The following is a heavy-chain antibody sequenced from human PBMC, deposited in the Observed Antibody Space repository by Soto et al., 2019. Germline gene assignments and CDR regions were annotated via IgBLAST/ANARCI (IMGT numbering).Heavy chain of an antibody. V-gene: IGHV4-4*02. Sequence: QVPLQESGPGLVKPSETLSLTCAVSGGSISSSNWWGWVRQPPGKGLEYIGEIYHSGSTNYNPSLKSRVPISVAKSTSQFSLRLRSVTDADTAVYYCARVGGTSRGCFDYWGQGTLVIVSS. J-gene: IGHJ4*02. CDR2: IYHSGST. CDR3: ARVGGTSRGCFDY. CDR1: GGSISSSNW. D-gene: IGHD6-19*01.